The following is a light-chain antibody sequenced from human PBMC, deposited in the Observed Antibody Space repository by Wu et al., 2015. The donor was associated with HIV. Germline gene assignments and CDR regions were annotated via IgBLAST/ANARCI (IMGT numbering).Light chain of an antibody. V-gene: IGKV1-5*03. CDR2: KAS. Sequence: DIQMTQSPSTLSASVGDRVTITCRASQSISNWLAWYQHKPGKAPRLLIYKASTLESGVPSRFSGSGSGTEFTLTIRSLQPDDFATYYCQQYSNYLYTFGQGTKLEIK. CDR1: QSISNW. J-gene: IGKJ2*01. CDR3: QQYSNYLYT.